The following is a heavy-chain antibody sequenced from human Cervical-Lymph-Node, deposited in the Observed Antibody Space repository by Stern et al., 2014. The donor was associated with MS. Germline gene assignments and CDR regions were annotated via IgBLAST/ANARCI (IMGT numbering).Heavy chain of an antibody. J-gene: IGHJ5*02. CDR1: GFSLNTLGVG. V-gene: IGHV2-5*02. D-gene: IGHD3-16*01. Sequence: QITLKESGPTLVKPTQTLTLTCTFSGFSLNTLGVGVGWIRQPPGKALEWLAVIYWDDYKRNTPSQQSRLTTAKHPHNTQLLLTLTITASVHTPTYPPIFLCWGGLPPPPIASWGQGALVTVSS. CDR2: IYWDDYK. CDR3: IFLCWGGLPPPPIAS.